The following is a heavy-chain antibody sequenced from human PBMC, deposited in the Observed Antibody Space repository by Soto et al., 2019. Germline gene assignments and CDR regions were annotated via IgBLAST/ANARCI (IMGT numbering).Heavy chain of an antibody. V-gene: IGHV4-59*01. Sequence: QVLLQQSGPGLVKPSETLSLSCTVSGGSITNYYWNWIRQPPGKGLEWIGNIHYSGSTNYKPSLKSRVTISVDTSKNQCSLKLSSVTAADTAVYYCASGTLSALVGGVLIFDHWGQGTLVTVSS. J-gene: IGHJ5*02. CDR1: GGSITNYY. CDR3: ASGTLSALVGGVLIFDH. D-gene: IGHD3-10*01. CDR2: IHYSGST.